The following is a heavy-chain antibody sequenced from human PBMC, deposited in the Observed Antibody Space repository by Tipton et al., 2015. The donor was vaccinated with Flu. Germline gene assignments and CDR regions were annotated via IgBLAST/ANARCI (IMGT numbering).Heavy chain of an antibody. J-gene: IGHJ4*02. D-gene: IGHD6-19*01. V-gene: IGHV4-34*01. CDR2: INHSGST. CDR3: AREKWLVPEGIDY. CDR1: GGSFSGYY. Sequence: TLSLTCAVYGGSFSGYYWSWIRQPPGKGLEWIGEINHSGSTNYNPSLKSRVTISVDTSKNQFSLKLSSVTAADTAVYYCAREKWLVPEGIDYWGQGTLVTVSS.